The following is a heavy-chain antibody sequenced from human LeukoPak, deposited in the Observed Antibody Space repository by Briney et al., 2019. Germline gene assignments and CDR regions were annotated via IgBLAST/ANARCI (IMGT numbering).Heavy chain of an antibody. CDR2: FYYSGST. V-gene: IGHV4-39*01. CDR3: ARHYGP. Sequence: SEALSLTCTVSGGSISGSSYYWGGIRQPPGEGLEWIGCFYYSGSTYHNPSRKSRVTISVEKSKNHFSLKLNSVTATDTAVYYCARHYGPWGQGALVTVSP. CDR1: GGSISGSSYY. J-gene: IGHJ4*02. D-gene: IGHD3-10*01.